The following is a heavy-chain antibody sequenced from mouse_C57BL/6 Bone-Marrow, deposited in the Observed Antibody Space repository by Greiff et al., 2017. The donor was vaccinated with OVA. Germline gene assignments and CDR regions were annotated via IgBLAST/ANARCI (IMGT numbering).Heavy chain of an antibody. CDR2: INPNNGGT. CDR1: GYTFTDYN. D-gene: IGHD2-2*01. V-gene: IGHV1-22*01. Sequence: EVKLMESGPELVKPGASVKMSCKASGYTFTDYNMHWVKQSHGKSLEWIGYINPNNGGTSYNQKFKGKATLTVNKSSSTAYMELRSLTSEDSAVYYCARSRYGYSFAYWGQGTLVTVSA. CDR3: ARSRYGYSFAY. J-gene: IGHJ3*01.